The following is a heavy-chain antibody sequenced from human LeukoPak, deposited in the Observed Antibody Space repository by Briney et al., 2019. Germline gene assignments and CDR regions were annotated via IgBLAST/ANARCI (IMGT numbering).Heavy chain of an antibody. D-gene: IGHD6-13*01. V-gene: IGHV1-2*02. J-gene: IGHJ6*02. CDR2: INPNSGGT. CDR3: ARDPLRSTWSTYYNALDV. Sequence: ASVKVSCKASGYTFTDYYVHWVRQAPGQGLEWMGWINPNSGGTNYAQKFQGRVTITRDTSISTAYMELTSLRSDDTAVFYCARDPLRSTWSTYYNALDVWGQGTTVTVSS. CDR1: GYTFTDYY.